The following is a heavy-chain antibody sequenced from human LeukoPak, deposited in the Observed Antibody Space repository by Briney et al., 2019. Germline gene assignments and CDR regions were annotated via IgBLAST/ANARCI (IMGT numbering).Heavy chain of an antibody. D-gene: IGHD3-22*01. CDR2: ISGSGENT. V-gene: IGHV3-23*01. Sequence: PGGSLTLSCADSGFTFSSYAMSWVLPAPGKGLEWASAISGSGENTNYADSVNGRFTISRDNSKNTLYLQLDSMRAEDTAVYYCAKQVFGSSGSFYHFDYWGQGALVTVSS. CDR1: GFTFSSYA. CDR3: AKQVFGSSGSFYHFDY. J-gene: IGHJ4*02.